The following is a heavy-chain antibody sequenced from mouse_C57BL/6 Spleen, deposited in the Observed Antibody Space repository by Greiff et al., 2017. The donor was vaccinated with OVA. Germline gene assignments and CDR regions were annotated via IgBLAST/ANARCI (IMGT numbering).Heavy chain of an antibody. D-gene: IGHD4-1*01. CDR2: IYPGDGDT. J-gene: IGHJ1*03. CDR3: ASPLDWYFDV. CDR1: GYAFSSYW. V-gene: IGHV1-80*01. Sequence: QFQLQQSGAELVKPGASVKISCKASGYAFSSYWMNWVKQRPGKGLEWIGQIYPGDGDTNYNGNFKGKATLTADKSSSTAYMQLSSLTSEDSAVYFCASPLDWYFDVWGTGTTVTVSS.